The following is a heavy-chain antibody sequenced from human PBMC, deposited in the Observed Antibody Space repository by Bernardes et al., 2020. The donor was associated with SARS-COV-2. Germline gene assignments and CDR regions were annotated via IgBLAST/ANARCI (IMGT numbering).Heavy chain of an antibody. J-gene: IGHJ4*02. CDR3: ARGGPYGDNYYDY. Sequence: SEPLSLTCTVSGGFIRNYFWSWIRQPPGKGLEWIGHIYDTGSATYNPSLKSRVIISVDTSKNQFSLRLSSVTAADTAVYYCARGGPYGDNYYDYWGQGTLVTGSS. D-gene: IGHD4-17*01. V-gene: IGHV4-59*13. CDR2: IYDTGSA. CDR1: GGFIRNYF.